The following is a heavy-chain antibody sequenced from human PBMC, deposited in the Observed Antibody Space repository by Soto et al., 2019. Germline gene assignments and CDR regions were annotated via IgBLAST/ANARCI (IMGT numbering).Heavy chain of an antibody. CDR3: VRGYNWNDEASDY. D-gene: IGHD1-1*01. V-gene: IGHV3-73*01. J-gene: IGHJ4*02. CDR1: GFTFSGSA. Sequence: GGSLRLSCAASGFTFSGSAMHWVGQASGKGLEWVGRIRSKANSYATAYAASVKGRFTISRDDSKNTVYLQMSSLRVEDTAVYYCVRGYNWNDEASDYWGQGTLVTVSS. CDR2: IRSKANSYAT.